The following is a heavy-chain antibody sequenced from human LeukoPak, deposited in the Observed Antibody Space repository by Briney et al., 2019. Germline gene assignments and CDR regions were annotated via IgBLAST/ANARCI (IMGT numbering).Heavy chain of an antibody. V-gene: IGHV4-59*12. D-gene: IGHD3-22*01. Sequence: SETLSLTCTVSGGSISSYYWSWIRQPPGKGLEWIGYIYYSGSANYNPTLKSRVTISVDKSKNQFSLKLSSVTAADTAVYYCARAGGMDSSGPYFDYWGQGTLVTVSS. CDR2: IYYSGSA. CDR1: GGSISSYY. J-gene: IGHJ4*02. CDR3: ARAGGMDSSGPYFDY.